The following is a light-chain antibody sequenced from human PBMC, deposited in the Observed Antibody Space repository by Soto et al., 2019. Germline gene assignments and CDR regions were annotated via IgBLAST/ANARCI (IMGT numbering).Light chain of an antibody. Sequence: VLTQSPGTLSLSPGERATISCRARQSISSYYLAWYQHKPGQAPRLLMNGASSRATGIPHRFSGSGSGTDFTLTISRLEPEDCGVYYCQQYGGSPPYTFGQVTRLEIK. CDR1: QSISSYY. J-gene: IGKJ2*01. CDR2: GAS. V-gene: IGKV3-20*01. CDR3: QQYGGSPPYT.